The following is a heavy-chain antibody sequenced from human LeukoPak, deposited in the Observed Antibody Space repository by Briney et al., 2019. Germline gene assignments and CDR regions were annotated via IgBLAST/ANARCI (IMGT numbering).Heavy chain of an antibody. CDR3: AKDGGINGDFEGYFDY. Sequence: GGSLRLSCAASGFTFSSYAMSWVRQAPGKGLEWVSAISGSGGSTYYADSVKGRFTISRDNSKNTLYLQMNSLRAEDTAVYYCAKDGGINGDFEGYFDYWGQGTLVTVPS. V-gene: IGHV3-23*01. CDR1: GFTFSSYA. CDR2: ISGSGGST. D-gene: IGHD4-17*01. J-gene: IGHJ4*02.